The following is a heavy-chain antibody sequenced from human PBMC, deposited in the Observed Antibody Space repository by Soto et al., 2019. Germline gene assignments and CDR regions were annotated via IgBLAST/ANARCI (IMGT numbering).Heavy chain of an antibody. CDR3: ARGVRSADDQSDWFNP. V-gene: IGHV4-39*02. J-gene: IGHJ5*02. D-gene: IGHD5-12*01. CDR1: GGSIISRDYY. CDR2: IFYNGRT. Sequence: QVPLQEPGPGLVKPSETLSLTCSVSGGSIISRDYYWVWVRRAKGSGRQWIGNIFYNGRTGYNPSPQSRVISSVDTTNKQFSLKLATVTVADTAIYYCARGVRSADDQSDWFNPWGRGTPVTVSS.